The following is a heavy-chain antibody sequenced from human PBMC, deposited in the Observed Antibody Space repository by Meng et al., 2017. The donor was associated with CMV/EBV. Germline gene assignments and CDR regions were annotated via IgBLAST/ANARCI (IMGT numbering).Heavy chain of an antibody. CDR2: IRYDGSNK. Sequence: GESLKISCAASGFTFSSYGMHWVRQAPGKGLEWVAFIRYDGSNKYYADSVKGRFTISRDNSKNTLYLQMNSLRAEDTAVYYCTTDIAVHSKYYDFWSGYYFYYYGMDVWGQGTTVTVSS. V-gene: IGHV3-30*02. D-gene: IGHD3-3*01. CDR1: GFTFSSYG. CDR3: TTDIAVHSKYYDFWSGYYFYYYGMDV. J-gene: IGHJ6*02.